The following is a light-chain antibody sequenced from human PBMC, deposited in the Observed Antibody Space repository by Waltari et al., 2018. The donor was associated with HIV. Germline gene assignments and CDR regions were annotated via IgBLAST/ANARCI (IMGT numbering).Light chain of an antibody. V-gene: IGKV3-11*01. J-gene: IGKJ2*01. Sequence: EIVLTQSPATLSLSPGERATPSCRASQSVSSYLAWYQQKPGQAPRLLIYDASNRATGIPARFSGSGSGTDFTLTISSLEPEDFAVYYCQQRYNWLDTFGQGTKLEIK. CDR3: QQRYNWLDT. CDR1: QSVSSY. CDR2: DAS.